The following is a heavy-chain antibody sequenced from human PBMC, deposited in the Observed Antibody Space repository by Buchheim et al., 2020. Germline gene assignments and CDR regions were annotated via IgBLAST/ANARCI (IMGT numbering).Heavy chain of an antibody. CDR3: AKGRGTTGTLFDY. D-gene: IGHD4-17*01. CDR2: ISGGGSSP. J-gene: IGHJ4*02. CDR1: GFTFSRCG. V-gene: IGHV3-23*01. Sequence: EVQLLESGGGLVQPGGSLRLSCEASGFTFSRCGMSWVRQAPGKGLEWVSTISGGGSSPSYAESMKGRLNIFRDNSKNKLYLQMSGLRAEDTAIYYCAKGRGTTGTLFDYWGQGTL.